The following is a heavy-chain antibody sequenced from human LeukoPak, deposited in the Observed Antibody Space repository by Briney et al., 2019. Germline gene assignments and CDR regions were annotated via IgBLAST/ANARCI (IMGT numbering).Heavy chain of an antibody. CDR2: IYHSGST. V-gene: IGHV4-38-2*02. D-gene: IGHD3-22*01. CDR3: AREDYYYDSSGYPVY. Sequence: SETLSLTCTVSGYSISSGYYWGWIRQPPGKGLEWIGSIYHSGSTYYNPSLKSQVTISVDTSKNQFSLKLSSVTAADTAVYYCAREDYYYDSSGYPVYWGQGTLVTVSS. CDR1: GYSISSGYY. J-gene: IGHJ4*02.